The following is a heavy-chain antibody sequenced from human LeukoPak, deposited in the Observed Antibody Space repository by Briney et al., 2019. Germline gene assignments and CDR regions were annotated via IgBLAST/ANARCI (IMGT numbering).Heavy chain of an antibody. CDR3: ARRAGAYSHPYDY. J-gene: IGHJ4*02. CDR2: IYSDNT. D-gene: IGHD2-15*01. CDR1: GFTVSSTS. Sequence: GGSLRLSCTVSGFTVSSTSMSWVRQAPGKGLEWVSFIYSDNTHYSDSVKGRFTISRDNSKNTLYLQMNSLRAEDTAVYYCARRAGAYSHPYDYWGQGTLVTVSS. V-gene: IGHV3-53*01.